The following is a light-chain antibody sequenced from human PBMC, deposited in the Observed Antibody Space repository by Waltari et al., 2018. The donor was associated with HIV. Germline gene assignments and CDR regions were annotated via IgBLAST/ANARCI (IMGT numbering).Light chain of an antibody. V-gene: IGKV1-9*01. J-gene: IGKJ3*01. CDR1: QDIRTY. CDR3: QQLNSYPLT. Sequence: DTQLTPSPSFLSSSVGARVTITCRASQDIRTYVAWYQQKPGKAPKLLIYPASTLESGVPSRFSGSGSGTEFTLTISTLQPEDLATYYCQQLNSYPLTFGPGTTVNV. CDR2: PAS.